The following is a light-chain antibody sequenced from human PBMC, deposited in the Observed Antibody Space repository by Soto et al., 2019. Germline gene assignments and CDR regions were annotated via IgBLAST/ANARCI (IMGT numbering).Light chain of an antibody. CDR1: QDVGKW. CDR2: GAS. J-gene: IGKJ5*01. V-gene: IGKV1-12*01. CDR3: QQANSCPIT. Sequence: DIQVTNSPASLSAPVGDRVTITCRASQDVGKWLAWYQQKPGKAPTLLIHGASSLQSGVPPRYSGSGYGTDFTLTISCLQPEDFAPYYCQQANSCPITFCHGTRLEIK.